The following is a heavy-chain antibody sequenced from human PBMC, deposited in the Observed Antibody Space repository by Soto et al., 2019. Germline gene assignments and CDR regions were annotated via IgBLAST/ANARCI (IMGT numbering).Heavy chain of an antibody. Sequence: ELQLLDSGGGLVQPGGSLRLSCAASGFPFSSYAMNWVRQAPGKGLEWVSVISGSGDSKYYADSVKGPCTISRANSTNTLYLQMNSLRTEDTAVYYCARRRPGTYFNYWGQGTLVTVSS. J-gene: IGHJ4*02. V-gene: IGHV3-23*01. CDR2: ISGSGDSK. CDR3: ARRRPGTYFNY. CDR1: GFPFSSYA. D-gene: IGHD6-13*01.